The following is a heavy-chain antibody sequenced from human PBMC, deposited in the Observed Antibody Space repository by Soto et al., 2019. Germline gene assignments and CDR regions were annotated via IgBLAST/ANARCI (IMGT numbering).Heavy chain of an antibody. D-gene: IGHD4-4*01. Sequence: QVQLVQSGAEVKKPGSSVKVSCKASGGTFSSYAISWVRQAPGQGLEWMGGIIPIFGTANYAQKFQGRVTVAADESTSSAYMEMSSLRSEDTAVYYCARGKGNYNHLYYYYYGMDVWGQGTTVTVSS. CDR3: ARGKGNYNHLYYYYYGMDV. CDR1: GGTFSSYA. J-gene: IGHJ6*02. CDR2: IIPIFGTA. V-gene: IGHV1-69*01.